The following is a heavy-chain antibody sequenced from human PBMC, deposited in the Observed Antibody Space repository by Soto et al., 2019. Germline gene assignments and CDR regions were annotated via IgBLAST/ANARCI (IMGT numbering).Heavy chain of an antibody. Sequence: QVQLVQSGAEVKKPGASVKVSCKASGYTFTSYGISWVRQAPGQGLEWMGWISAYNGNTNYAQKLQGRVTMTTDTSTSTAYMELRTLRSDDTAVYYCARDRDYDSSGSHWFDPRDQGTLVTVSS. D-gene: IGHD3-22*01. V-gene: IGHV1-18*04. CDR1: GYTFTSYG. CDR3: ARDRDYDSSGSHWFDP. CDR2: ISAYNGNT. J-gene: IGHJ5*02.